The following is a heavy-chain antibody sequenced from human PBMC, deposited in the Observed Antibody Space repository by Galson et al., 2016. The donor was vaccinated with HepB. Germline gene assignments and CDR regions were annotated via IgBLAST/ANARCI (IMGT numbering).Heavy chain of an antibody. CDR1: GYTTDYY. J-gene: IGHJ5*01. D-gene: IGHD3-3*01. CDR3: ATSFPITVFGVVTSSYDS. V-gene: IGHV1-2*02. CDR2: INPKTGGT. Sequence: SVKVSCKASGYTTDYYIHWVRQAPGQGLQWMGWINPKTGGTNYAQTFQGRVTMTRDTSISTAYMELTRLTSDDTAVYYCATSFPITVFGVVTSSYDSWGQGTLVTVSS.